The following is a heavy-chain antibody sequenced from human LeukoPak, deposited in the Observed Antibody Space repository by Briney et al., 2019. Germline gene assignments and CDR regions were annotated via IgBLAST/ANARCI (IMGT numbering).Heavy chain of an antibody. CDR2: ITYDGYYK. V-gene: IGHV3-30*03. D-gene: IGHD3-10*01. Sequence: GGSLRLSCAASGFTFTSYGMHWVRQAPGKGLEWVALITYDGYYKYYSDSVKGRFTISSDTSKNPMYLQMNSLRAEDTAVYYCARDLSAVVRASPMGYWGQGTLVTVSS. CDR3: ARDLSAVVRASPMGY. CDR1: GFTFTSYG. J-gene: IGHJ4*02.